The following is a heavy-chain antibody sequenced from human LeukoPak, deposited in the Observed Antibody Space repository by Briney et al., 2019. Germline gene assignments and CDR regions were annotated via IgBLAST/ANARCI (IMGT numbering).Heavy chain of an antibody. Sequence: GGSLRLSCAAPGFTFSSYGMHWVRQAPGKGLEWVAFIRYDGSNKYYADSVKGRFTISRDNSKNTLYLQMNSLRAEDTAVYYCAKDRIWFGELSPDYWGQGTLVTVSS. J-gene: IGHJ4*02. CDR1: GFTFSSYG. V-gene: IGHV3-30*02. D-gene: IGHD3-10*01. CDR3: AKDRIWFGELSPDY. CDR2: IRYDGSNK.